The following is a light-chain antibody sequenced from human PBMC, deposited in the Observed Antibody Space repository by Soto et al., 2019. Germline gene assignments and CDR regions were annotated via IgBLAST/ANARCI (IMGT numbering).Light chain of an antibody. Sequence: EIVLTQSPVTLSLSPGERATLSCRASRSVSSSLVWYQQKPGQAPRLLFYDASNRATGIPARFSGSGSGTDFTLTISSLEPDDFATYYCQHYNSYSEAFGQGTKVELK. J-gene: IGKJ1*01. CDR1: RSVSSS. V-gene: IGKV3-11*01. CDR3: QHYNSYSEA. CDR2: DAS.